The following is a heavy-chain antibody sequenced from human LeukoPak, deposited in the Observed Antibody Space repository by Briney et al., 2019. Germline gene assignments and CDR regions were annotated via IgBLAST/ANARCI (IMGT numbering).Heavy chain of an antibody. V-gene: IGHV4-59*12. CDR2: IYYSGST. J-gene: IGHJ4*02. D-gene: IGHD2-2*01. Sequence: PSETLSLTCTVSGGSISSYYWSWIRQPPGKGLEWIGYIYYSGSTNYNPSLKSRVTISVDTSKNQFSLKLSSVTAADTAVYYCARDHCSSTSCYGNVDYWGQGTLVTVSS. CDR1: GGSISSYY. CDR3: ARDHCSSTSCYGNVDY.